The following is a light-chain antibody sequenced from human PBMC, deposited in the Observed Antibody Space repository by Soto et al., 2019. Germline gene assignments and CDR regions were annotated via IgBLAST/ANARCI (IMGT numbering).Light chain of an antibody. J-gene: IGKJ1*01. Sequence: EIVLTQSPGTLSLSPGEGATLSCRASQSVSSNFLAWYQQKPGQAPRLLIYATSSRATGIPDRFSGSGSGTDFTLNISRLEHEDFAVYYCQQYCTSPRTFGQGTKVEIK. CDR3: QQYCTSPRT. CDR2: ATS. CDR1: QSVSSNF. V-gene: IGKV3-20*01.